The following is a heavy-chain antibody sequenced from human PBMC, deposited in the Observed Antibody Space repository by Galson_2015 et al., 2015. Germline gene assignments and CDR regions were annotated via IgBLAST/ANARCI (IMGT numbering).Heavy chain of an antibody. V-gene: IGHV1-8*01. D-gene: IGHD2-2*01. CDR3: ARVCSSTSCSRRPHYGDYDYGIDV. Sequence: SVKVSCKASGYTFTSYDINWVRQATGQGLEWMEWMNPNSGNTGYAQKFQGRVTMTRNTSISTAYMELSSLRSEDTAVYYCARVCSSTSCSRRPHYGDYDYGIDVWGQGTTVTVSS. J-gene: IGHJ6*02. CDR2: MNPNSGNT. CDR1: GYTFTSYD.